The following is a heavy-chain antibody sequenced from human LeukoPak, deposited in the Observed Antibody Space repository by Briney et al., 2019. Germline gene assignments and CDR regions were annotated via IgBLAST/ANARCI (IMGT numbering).Heavy chain of an antibody. V-gene: IGHV4-38-2*02. D-gene: IGHD1-20*01. Sequence: SETLSLTCTVSGYSISSGYYWGWIRQPPGKGLEWIGSIYHSGSTYYNPSLKSRVTISVDTSKNQFSLKLSSVTAADTAVYYCARDQRYNWNYVDYWGQGTLVTVSS. CDR3: ARDQRYNWNYVDY. CDR2: IYHSGST. CDR1: GYSISSGYY. J-gene: IGHJ4*02.